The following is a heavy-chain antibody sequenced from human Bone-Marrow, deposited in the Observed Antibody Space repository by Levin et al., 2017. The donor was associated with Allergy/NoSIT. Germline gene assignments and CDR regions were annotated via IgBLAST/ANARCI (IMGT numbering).Heavy chain of an antibody. CDR2: ISGPGGST. V-gene: IGHV3-23*01. Sequence: PGGSLRLSCVASGFTFRNFAMNWVRQAPGQGPEWVSGISGPGGSTYYADSVKGRFAISRDNSKNTVYLQMNSLRAEDTAVYYCAKEFYHSSGYYYTLFDSWGQGTLVIVSS. D-gene: IGHD3-22*01. CDR3: AKEFYHSSGYYYTLFDS. CDR1: GFTFRNFA. J-gene: IGHJ4*02.